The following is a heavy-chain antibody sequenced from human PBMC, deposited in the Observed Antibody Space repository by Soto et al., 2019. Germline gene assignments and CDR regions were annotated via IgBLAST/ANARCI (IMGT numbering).Heavy chain of an antibody. CDR2: IIPILGIA. J-gene: IGHJ6*02. V-gene: IGHV1-69*02. CDR1: GGTFSSYT. CDR3: ARGGAAAGTYYYYYGMDV. Sequence: QVQLVQSGAEVKKPGSSVKVSCKASGGTFSSYTISWVRQAPGQGLEWMGRIIPILGIANYAQKFQGRVTITADKSTSTAYMGLSSLRSEDTAVYYCARGGAAAGTYYYYYGMDVWGQGTTVTVSS. D-gene: IGHD6-13*01.